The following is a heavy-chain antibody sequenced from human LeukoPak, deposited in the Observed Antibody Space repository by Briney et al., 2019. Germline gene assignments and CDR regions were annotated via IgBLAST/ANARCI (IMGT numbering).Heavy chain of an antibody. CDR2: IYYSGST. J-gene: IGHJ6*02. V-gene: IGHV4-39*07. CDR1: GGSISSSSYY. CDR3: ARDSPRRYGMDV. Sequence: SETLSLTCTVSGGSISSSSYYWGWIRQPPGKGLEWIGSIYYSGSTYYNPSLKSRVTISEDTSKNQFSLKLSSVTAADTAVYYCARDSPRRYGMDVWGQGTTVTVSS.